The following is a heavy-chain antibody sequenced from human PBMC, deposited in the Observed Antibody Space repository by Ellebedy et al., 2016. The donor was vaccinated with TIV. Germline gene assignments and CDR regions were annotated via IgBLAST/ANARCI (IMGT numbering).Heavy chain of an antibody. CDR1: GFTVSSNY. CDR3: ARDRSSSGWSYFDY. D-gene: IGHD6-19*01. CDR2: IYSGGST. Sequence: GGSLRLSCAASGFTVSSNYMSWVRQAPGKGLEWVSVIYSGGSTYYADSVKGRFTISRDNSKNTLYLQMNSLRAEDTAVYCCARDRSSSGWSYFDYWGQGTLVTVSS. J-gene: IGHJ4*02. V-gene: IGHV3-66*01.